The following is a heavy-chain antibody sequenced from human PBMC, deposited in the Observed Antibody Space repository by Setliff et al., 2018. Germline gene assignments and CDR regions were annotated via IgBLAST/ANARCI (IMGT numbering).Heavy chain of an antibody. Sequence: GASVKVSCKASGYTFTSYYMHWVRQAPGQGLEWMGIINPSGGSTSYAQKFQGRVTITADESTSTAYMELSSLRSEDTAVYYCARDRDQRQQWLVPGSPNPNWFDPWGQGTLVTVS. D-gene: IGHD6-19*01. CDR1: GYTFTSYY. J-gene: IGHJ5*02. V-gene: IGHV1-46*01. CDR3: ARDRDQRQQWLVPGSPNPNWFDP. CDR2: INPSGGST.